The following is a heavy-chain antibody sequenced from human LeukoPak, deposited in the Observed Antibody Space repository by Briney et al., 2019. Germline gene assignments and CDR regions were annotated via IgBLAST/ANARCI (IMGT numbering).Heavy chain of an antibody. Sequence: PGGSLRLSCAASGFPFSSRWMSWVRQAPGKGLEGVGNIQPDGNKEYPVDSVKGRFTISRDNARNSLFLQMNSLRVEDTAVYYCASQSYARFDPWGQGTLVTVSS. D-gene: IGHD3-16*01. V-gene: IGHV3-7*01. CDR2: IQPDGNKE. CDR3: ASQSYARFDP. J-gene: IGHJ5*02. CDR1: GFPFSSRW.